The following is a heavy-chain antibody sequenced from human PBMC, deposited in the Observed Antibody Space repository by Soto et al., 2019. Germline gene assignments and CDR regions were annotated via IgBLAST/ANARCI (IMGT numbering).Heavy chain of an antibody. CDR2: INHSGST. V-gene: IGHV4-34*01. CDR3: ARGLTGWQLGNAGNWLEP. Sequence: SETLSLTCAVYGGSFSGNYWSWIRQPPGKGLEWIGEINHSGSTNYNPSLKSRVTISVDTSKNQFSLKLSSVTAAHTAVYYCARGLTGWQLGNAGNWLEPWGQGPMVTACS. CDR1: GGSFSGNY. D-gene: IGHD6-6*01. J-gene: IGHJ5*02.